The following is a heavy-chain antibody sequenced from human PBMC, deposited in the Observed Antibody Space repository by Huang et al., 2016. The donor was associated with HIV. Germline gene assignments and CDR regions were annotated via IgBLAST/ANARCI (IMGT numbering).Heavy chain of an antibody. Sequence: QQQLQQWGAGLLKPSETLSLTCAVYGGSFTTYYWGWLRQPPGKGPEWIGESNNGGRTQYSTDLQSRVTISLDTSRNQVSVKLTSVSAADTAVYYCVRGARYVSADWYASLRNYWFFDLWGRGSLVSVSS. D-gene: IGHD3-9*01. CDR3: VRGARYVSADWYASLRNYWFFDL. CDR1: GGSFTTYY. V-gene: IGHV4-34*01. CDR2: SNNGGRT. J-gene: IGHJ2*01.